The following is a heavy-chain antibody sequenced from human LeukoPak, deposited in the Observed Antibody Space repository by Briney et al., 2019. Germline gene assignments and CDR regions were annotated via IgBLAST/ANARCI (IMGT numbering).Heavy chain of an antibody. V-gene: IGHV1-18*01. CDR1: GYTFTSYG. Sequence: PVASVKVSCKASGYTFTSYGISWVRQAPGQGLEWMGWISAYNGNTNYAQKFQGRVTITADESTSTAYMELSSLRSEDTAVYYCARALELQDYMDVWGKGTTVTVSS. CDR3: ARALELQDYMDV. D-gene: IGHD1-7*01. CDR2: ISAYNGNT. J-gene: IGHJ6*03.